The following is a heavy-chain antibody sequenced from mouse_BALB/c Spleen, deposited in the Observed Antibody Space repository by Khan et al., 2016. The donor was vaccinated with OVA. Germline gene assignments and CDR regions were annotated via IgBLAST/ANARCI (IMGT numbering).Heavy chain of an antibody. Sequence: EVQLQQSGAELVKPGASVKLSCTTSGLNIKDTYIHWVKQRPEQGLEWIGRIDPANGNTKYDPKFQGTAAITKDTSSNTAYLPLSSLTSDDTAVYYWAPTPDGSSYDYAMDYWGQGTSVTVSS. V-gene: IGHV14-3*02. CDR3: APTPDGSSYDYAMDY. D-gene: IGHD1-1*01. CDR2: IDPANGNT. CDR1: GLNIKDTY. J-gene: IGHJ4*01.